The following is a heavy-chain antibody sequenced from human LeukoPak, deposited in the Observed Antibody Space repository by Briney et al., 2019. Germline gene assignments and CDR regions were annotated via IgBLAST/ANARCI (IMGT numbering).Heavy chain of an antibody. D-gene: IGHD3-10*01. CDR2: ISYSGGST. Sequence: GGSLRLSCAASGFTFSSYAMSWVRQAPGKGLEWVSTISYSGGSTYYADSVKGRFAISRDSSKNTLYLQMNGLRGEDTAVYYCAKDDGGSPPDAFDIWSQGTLVTVSS. CDR3: AKDDGGSPPDAFDI. CDR1: GFTFSSYA. V-gene: IGHV3-23*01. J-gene: IGHJ3*02.